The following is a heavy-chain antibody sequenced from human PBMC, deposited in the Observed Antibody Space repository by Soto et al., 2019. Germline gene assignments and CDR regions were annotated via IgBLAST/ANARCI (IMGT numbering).Heavy chain of an antibody. J-gene: IGHJ3*02. CDR1: GFSVGGSGVG. V-gene: IGHV2-5*02. CDR2: IYWDDDK. CDR3: GHSPDIVSSEAHGGIDI. D-gene: IGHD2-15*01. Sequence: QITLKESGHTLVEPTQTLTLTCTFSGFSVGGSGVGVGWICQPPGKALEWLGVIYWDDDKRYSSSLRNRITLTKDSSRNHVVLTLTNMVPEDAGTYYCGHSPDIVSSEAHGGIDICGQGTIVTVS.